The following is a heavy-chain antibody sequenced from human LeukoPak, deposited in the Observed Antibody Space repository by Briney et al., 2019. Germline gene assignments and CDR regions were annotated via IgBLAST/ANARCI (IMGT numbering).Heavy chain of an antibody. J-gene: IGHJ3*02. V-gene: IGHV5-51*01. CDR1: GYSFTRHW. CDR3: ATGYGSGRGAFDI. D-gene: IGHD6-19*01. CDR2: IYPGDSDT. Sequence: GESLKISCKGFGYSFTRHWIGWVRQMPGKGLEYMGIIYPGDSDTRYSPSFQGQVTISADKSISTAYLQWSSLQASDTAMYYCATGYGSGRGAFDIWGQGTMVTVSS.